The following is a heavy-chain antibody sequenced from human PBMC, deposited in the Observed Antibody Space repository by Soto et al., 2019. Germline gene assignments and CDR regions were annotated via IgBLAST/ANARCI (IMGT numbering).Heavy chain of an antibody. J-gene: IGHJ3*02. Sequence: SETLSLTCTVSGGSISSYYWSWIRQPAGKGLEWIGRINTSGSTNNNPSLKSRVTMSVDTSKNQFSLKLSSVTTADTAVYYCARDVVVTAYDAFDIWGRGTMVTVSS. CDR1: GGSISSYY. V-gene: IGHV4-4*07. CDR3: ARDVVVTAYDAFDI. D-gene: IGHD2-21*02. CDR2: INTSGST.